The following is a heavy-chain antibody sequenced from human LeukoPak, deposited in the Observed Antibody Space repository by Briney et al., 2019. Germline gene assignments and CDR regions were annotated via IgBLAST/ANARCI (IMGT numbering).Heavy chain of an antibody. CDR1: GGTFSSYA. V-gene: IGHV1-69*13. J-gene: IGHJ3*02. CDR2: IIPIFGTA. D-gene: IGHD3-22*01. Sequence: VASVKVSCKASGGTFSSYANSWVRQAPGQGLEWMGGIIPIFGTANYAQKFQGRVTITADESTSTAYMELSSLRSEDTAVYYCARDLDYDSPLAFDIWGQGTMVTVSS. CDR3: ARDLDYDSPLAFDI.